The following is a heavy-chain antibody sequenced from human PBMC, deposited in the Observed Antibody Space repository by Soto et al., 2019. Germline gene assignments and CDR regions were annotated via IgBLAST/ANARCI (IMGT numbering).Heavy chain of an antibody. J-gene: IGHJ4*02. CDR1: GGTFSSYT. V-gene: IGHV1-69*08. Sequence: QVQLVQSGAEVKKPGSSVKVSCKASGGTFSSYTISWVRQAPGQGLEWMGRIIPILGIANYAQKFQGRVTITADKSTSTAYMELSSLRSEDTAVYYCARESNIVATTDSSPFDYWGQGTLVTVSS. CDR2: IIPILGIA. CDR3: ARESNIVATTDSSPFDY. D-gene: IGHD5-12*01.